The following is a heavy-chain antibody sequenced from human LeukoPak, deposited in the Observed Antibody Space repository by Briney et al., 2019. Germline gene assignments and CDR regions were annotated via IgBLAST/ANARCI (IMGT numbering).Heavy chain of an antibody. V-gene: IGHV3-53*01. CDR2: IYSGGST. J-gene: IGHJ6*03. Sequence: GGSLRLSCAASGFTVSSNYMSWVRQPPGKGLEWVSVIYSGGSTYYADSVKGRFTISRDNSKNTLYLQMNSLRAEDTAVYYCARDLGYYGSGSYYKDYYYYYMDVWGKGTTVTVSS. D-gene: IGHD3-10*01. CDR3: ARDLGYYGSGSYYKDYYYYYMDV. CDR1: GFTVSSNY.